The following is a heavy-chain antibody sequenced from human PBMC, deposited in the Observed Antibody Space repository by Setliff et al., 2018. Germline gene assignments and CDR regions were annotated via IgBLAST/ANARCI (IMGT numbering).Heavy chain of an antibody. Sequence: GGSLRLSCAASGFVVSNNELSWVRQAPEKGLEWVSVTYASGAANYADSVKGRFTIFRDGSKNTLYLQMTSLRAEDTAVYYCAKDRDNRWHNFDSWGHGVLVTVSS. J-gene: IGHJ4*01. CDR3: AKDRDNRWHNFDS. CDR1: GFVVSNNE. CDR2: TYASGAA. D-gene: IGHD1-1*01. V-gene: IGHV3-53*01.